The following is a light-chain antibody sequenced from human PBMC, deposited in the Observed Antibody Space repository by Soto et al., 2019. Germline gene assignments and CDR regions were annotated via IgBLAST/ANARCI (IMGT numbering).Light chain of an antibody. Sequence: EIVLTQSPGTLSLSPGERGTLSCRASQRFGSSNLAWYQQKPGQAPRLPIYSTSSRVTGIPDRFSGSGSGTDFTLTISRLEPEDFAVYYCQQYGNSPWTFGQGTKVEIK. CDR3: QQYGNSPWT. CDR2: STS. V-gene: IGKV3-20*01. J-gene: IGKJ1*01. CDR1: QRFGSSN.